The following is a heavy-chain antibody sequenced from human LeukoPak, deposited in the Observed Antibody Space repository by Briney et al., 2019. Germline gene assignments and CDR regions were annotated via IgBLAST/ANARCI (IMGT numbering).Heavy chain of an antibody. CDR3: ARNTGWFVKGYFDY. CDR1: GYTLSRYW. D-gene: IGHD3-10*01. V-gene: IGHV3-74*01. CDR2: LNSDGSST. J-gene: IGHJ4*02. Sequence: GGSLRLSCAASGYTLSRYWAHWVRQAPGKGLVRVSRLNSDGSSTSDADSVKGRFTISRDNAKNTLYLQMNGLGAEDTAVYYCARNTGWFVKGYFDYWGQGTLVTVSS.